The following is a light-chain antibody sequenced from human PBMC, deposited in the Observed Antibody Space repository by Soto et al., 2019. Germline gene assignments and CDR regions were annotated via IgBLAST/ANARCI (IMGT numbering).Light chain of an antibody. CDR1: TSDVGGYNH. CDR3: SSYTNTNTLV. V-gene: IGLV2-14*01. Sequence: QSVLIQPASVSGSPGQSITISCTGTTSDVGGYNHVSWFQQHPGKVPKLMIYDVNNRPSGVSNRFSGPKSGNTASLTISGLQAEDEADYYCSSYTNTNTLVFGGGTKLTVL. J-gene: IGLJ2*01. CDR2: DVN.